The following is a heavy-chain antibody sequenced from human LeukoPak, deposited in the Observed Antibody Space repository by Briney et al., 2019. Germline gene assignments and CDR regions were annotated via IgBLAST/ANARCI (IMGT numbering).Heavy chain of an antibody. CDR1: GYTFTGYY. D-gene: IGHD1-14*01. CDR3: ARRRVGTHFDS. Sequence: ASVKVSCKASGYTFTGYYMHWVRQAPGQGLEWMGWINPNSGGTNYAQKFQGRVAMTRDTSISTAYMELSSLRSQDTAVYYCARRRVGTHFDSWGQGTLVTVSS. J-gene: IGHJ4*02. CDR2: INPNSGGT. V-gene: IGHV1-2*02.